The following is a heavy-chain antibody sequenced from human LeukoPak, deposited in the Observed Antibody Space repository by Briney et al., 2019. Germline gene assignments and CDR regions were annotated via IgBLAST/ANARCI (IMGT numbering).Heavy chain of an antibody. D-gene: IGHD5-24*01. J-gene: IGHJ4*02. CDR1: GFTFGDYA. V-gene: IGHV3-49*03. Sequence: GGSLRLSCTAAGFTFGDYAMSWFRQAPGKGLEWVGFIRSKAYGGTTEYAASVKGRFTISRDDSKSIAYLQMNSLKTEDTAVYSCASRDGYNSPFAHWGPGTLVTVSS. CDR3: ASRDGYNSPFAH. CDR2: IRSKAYGGTT.